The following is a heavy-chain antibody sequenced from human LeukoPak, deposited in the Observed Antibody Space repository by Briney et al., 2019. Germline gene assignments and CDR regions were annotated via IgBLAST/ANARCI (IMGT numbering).Heavy chain of an antibody. CDR1: GYTFTSYG. J-gene: IGHJ4*02. D-gene: IGHD6-19*01. CDR2: ISAYNGNT. V-gene: IGHV1-18*01. CDR3: ARGPGIAVAGPVDY. Sequence: ASVKVSCKASGYTFTSYGISWVRQAPGQGLEWMGWISAYNGNTNYAQKLQGRVTMTTDTSTGTAYMELRSLRSDDTAVYYCARGPGIAVAGPVDYWGQGTLVTVSS.